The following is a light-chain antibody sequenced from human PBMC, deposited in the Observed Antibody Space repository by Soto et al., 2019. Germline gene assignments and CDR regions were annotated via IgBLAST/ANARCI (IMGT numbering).Light chain of an antibody. CDR3: QSYNSSRSGDV. CDR2: VNS. CDR1: SSNVGAGYD. J-gene: IGLJ2*01. V-gene: IGLV1-40*01. Sequence: QAVVTQPPSVSGSPGQTVTISCTGSSSNVGAGYDVHWYQQHPGTAPKLLIYVNSNRPSGVPGRFSGSKSGTSASLAITGLQAEDEDDYYCQSYNSSRSGDVFGGGTKLTVL.